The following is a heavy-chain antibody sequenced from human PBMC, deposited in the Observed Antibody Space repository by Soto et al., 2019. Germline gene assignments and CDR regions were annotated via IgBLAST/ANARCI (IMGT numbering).Heavy chain of an antibody. Sequence: GGSLRLSCAASGFTVSSNYMSWVRQAPGKGLEWVSVIYSGGSTYYADSVKGRFTISRDNSKNTLYLQMNSLRAEDTAVYYCARDGPSNYDILTGYFPYGMDVWGQGTTVTVSS. CDR1: GFTVSSNY. CDR3: ARDGPSNYDILTGYFPYGMDV. V-gene: IGHV3-66*01. CDR2: IYSGGST. J-gene: IGHJ6*02. D-gene: IGHD3-9*01.